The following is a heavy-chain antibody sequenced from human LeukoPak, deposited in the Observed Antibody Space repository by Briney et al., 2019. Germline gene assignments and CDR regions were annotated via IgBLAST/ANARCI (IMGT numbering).Heavy chain of an antibody. D-gene: IGHD2-8*01. CDR2: INHSGST. CDR3: AQSPNSAYYYMDV. Sequence: SETLCLTCAVYGGSFSCYYWSWIRQPPGKGLEWIGEINHSGSTNYNPSLKSRVTISVDTSKNQFSLKLSSVTAADTAVYYCAQSPNSAYYYMDVWGKGTTVTVSS. V-gene: IGHV4-34*01. CDR1: GGSFSCYY. J-gene: IGHJ6*03.